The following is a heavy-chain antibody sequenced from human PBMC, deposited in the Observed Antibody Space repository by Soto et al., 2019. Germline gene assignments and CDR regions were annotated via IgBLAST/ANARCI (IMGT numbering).Heavy chain of an antibody. J-gene: IGHJ6*02. V-gene: IGHV3-13*01. CDR2: IGTAGDT. CDR3: ARGLRFLEWLDYGMDV. Sequence: GVLRLSCAASGFTFSSYDMHWVRQATGKGLEWVSAIGTAGDTYYPGSVKGRFTISRENAKNSLYLQMNSLRAGDTAVYYCARGLRFLEWLDYGMDVWGQGTTVTVSS. CDR1: GFTFSSYD. D-gene: IGHD3-3*01.